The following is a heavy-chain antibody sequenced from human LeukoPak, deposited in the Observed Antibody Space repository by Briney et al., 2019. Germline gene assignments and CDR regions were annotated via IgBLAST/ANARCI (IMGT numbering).Heavy chain of an antibody. J-gene: IGHJ4*02. Sequence: SVKVSCKASGGTFSSYAISWVRQAPGQGLEWMGGIIPIFGTANYAQKFQGRVTITTDESTSTAYMELSSLRSEDTAVYYCARIQDTDMGLDYWGQGTLVTVSS. V-gene: IGHV1-69*05. CDR3: ARIQDTDMGLDY. CDR1: GGTFSSYA. CDR2: IIPIFGTA. D-gene: IGHD5-18*01.